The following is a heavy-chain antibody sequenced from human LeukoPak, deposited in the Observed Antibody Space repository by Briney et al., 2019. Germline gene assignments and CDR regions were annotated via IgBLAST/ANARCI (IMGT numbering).Heavy chain of an antibody. CDR2: ISSSGSTI. CDR1: GFTFSSYE. V-gene: IGHV3-48*03. Sequence: QPGGSLRLSCAASGFTFSSYEMNWVRQAPGKGLEWVSYISSSGSTIYYADSVKGRFTISRDNAKNSLYLQMNSLRAEDTAVYYCASPDYGYAFDIWGQGTMATVSS. D-gene: IGHD4-17*01. CDR3: ASPDYGYAFDI. J-gene: IGHJ3*02.